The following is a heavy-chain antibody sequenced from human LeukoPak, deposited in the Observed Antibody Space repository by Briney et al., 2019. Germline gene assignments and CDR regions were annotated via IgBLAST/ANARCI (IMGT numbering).Heavy chain of an antibody. CDR3: AREGGYASNLYYYYYMDV. CDR2: ISAYNGNT. V-gene: IGHV1-18*01. CDR1: GYTFTSYG. D-gene: IGHD5-12*01. Sequence: GASVKVSCKASGYTFTSYGISWVRQAPGQGLEWMGWISAYNGNTNYAQKLQGRVTMTTDTSTSTAYMELSRLRSDDTAVYYCAREGGYASNLYYYYYMDVWGKGTTVTVSS. J-gene: IGHJ6*03.